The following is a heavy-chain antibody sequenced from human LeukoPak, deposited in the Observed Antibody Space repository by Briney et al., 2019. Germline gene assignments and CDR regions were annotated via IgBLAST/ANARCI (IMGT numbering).Heavy chain of an antibody. CDR3: ARALPRAYCGGDCYCFDY. CDR1: GFTFSSYA. D-gene: IGHD2-21*01. CDR2: ISGSGGST. J-gene: IGHJ4*02. V-gene: IGHV3-23*01. Sequence: PGGSLRLSCAASGFTFSSYAMSWVRQAPGKGLEWVSGISGSGGSTYYADSVKGRFTISRDNAKNTLYLQMNSLRAEDTAVYYCARALPRAYCGGDCYCFDYWGQGTLVTVSS.